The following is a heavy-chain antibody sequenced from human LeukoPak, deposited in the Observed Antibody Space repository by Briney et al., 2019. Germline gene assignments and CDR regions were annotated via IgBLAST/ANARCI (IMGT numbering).Heavy chain of an antibody. V-gene: IGHV5-51*01. CDR1: GYSFNTFF. CDR2: VYPFDPET. D-gene: IGHD2-8*02. CDR3: VRHNTGGDY. J-gene: IGHJ4*02. Sequence: GESLKISCQASGYSFNTFFIACVRQTPGRGLEWMGIVYPFDPETRYGPSFQGQVTISADKSTSSAYLQWDSLKASDTAMYYCVRHNTGGDYWGQGTLVTVSS.